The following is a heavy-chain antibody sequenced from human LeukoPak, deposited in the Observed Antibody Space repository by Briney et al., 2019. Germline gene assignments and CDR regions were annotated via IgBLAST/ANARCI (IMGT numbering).Heavy chain of an antibody. CDR2: ISGSGGST. D-gene: IGHD3-22*01. Sequence: GGSLGLSCAASGFTFSSYAMSWVRQAPGKGLEWVSAISGSGGSTDYADSVKGRFTISRDNSKNTLDLQINSLRAEDTAVYYCAKEWRTYYYDSSGYSGGGYFDYWGQGPLVTVS. CDR3: AKEWRTYYYDSSGYSGGGYFDY. J-gene: IGHJ4*02. V-gene: IGHV3-23*01. CDR1: GFTFSSYA.